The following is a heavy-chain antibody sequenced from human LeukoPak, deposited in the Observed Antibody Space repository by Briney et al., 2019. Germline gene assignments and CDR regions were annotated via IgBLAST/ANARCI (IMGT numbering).Heavy chain of an antibody. V-gene: IGHV1-46*01. CDR2: INPSGGST. Sequence: ASVKVSCKASGYTFTSYYMHWVRQAPGQGLEWMGIINPSGGSTSYAQKFQGRVTMTRDTSTSTVYMELSSLRSEDTAVYYCAGRGPKLSSGYYYDWDAFDIWGQGTMVTVSS. CDR1: GYTFTSYY. J-gene: IGHJ3*02. CDR3: AGRGPKLSSGYYYDWDAFDI. D-gene: IGHD3-22*01.